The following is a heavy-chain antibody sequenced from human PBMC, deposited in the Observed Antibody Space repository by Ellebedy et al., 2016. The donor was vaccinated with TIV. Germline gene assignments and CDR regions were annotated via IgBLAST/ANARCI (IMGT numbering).Heavy chain of an antibody. D-gene: IGHD6-19*01. CDR3: ARAGIRIAVAGYFDY. Sequence: AASVKVSCKASGYTFTSYYMHWVRQAPGQGLEWMGIINPSGGSTSYAQKLQGRVTMTRDTSTSTVYMELSSLRSEDTAVYYCARAGIRIAVAGYFDYWGQGTLVTVSS. V-gene: IGHV1-46*04. CDR2: INPSGGST. CDR1: GYTFTSYY. J-gene: IGHJ4*02.